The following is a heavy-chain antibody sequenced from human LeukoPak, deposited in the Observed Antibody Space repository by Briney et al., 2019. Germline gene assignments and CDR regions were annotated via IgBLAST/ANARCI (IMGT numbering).Heavy chain of an antibody. Sequence: GGSLRLSCAASGFTFSSYTTNWVRQAPGKGLEWVSSISSGSSYIYYADSVKGRFTISRDNAKNSLYLQMNSLRAEDTAVYYCARDSSGWYYFDYWGQGTLVTVSS. CDR3: ARDSSGWYYFDY. D-gene: IGHD6-19*01. CDR2: ISSGSSYI. CDR1: GFTFSSYT. J-gene: IGHJ4*02. V-gene: IGHV3-21*01.